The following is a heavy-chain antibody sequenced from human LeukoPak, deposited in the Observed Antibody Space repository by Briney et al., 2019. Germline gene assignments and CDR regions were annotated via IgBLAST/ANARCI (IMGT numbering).Heavy chain of an antibody. D-gene: IGHD3-16*01. J-gene: IGHJ3*02. Sequence: PSETLSLTCTVSGGSISSYYWSWIRQPPGKGLEWIGYIYYSGSTNYNPSLKSRVTISVDTSKNQFSLKLSSVTAADTAVYYCAGGVGGPGFRFDIWGQGTMVTVSS. CDR3: AGGVGGPGFRFDI. CDR1: GGSISSYY. CDR2: IYYSGST. V-gene: IGHV4-59*01.